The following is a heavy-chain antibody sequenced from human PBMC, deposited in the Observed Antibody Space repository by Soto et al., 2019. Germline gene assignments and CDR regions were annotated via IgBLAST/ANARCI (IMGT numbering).Heavy chain of an antibody. CDR1: GGSISSGGYY. D-gene: IGHD2-15*01. V-gene: IGHV4-31*03. CDR3: ARTSCSGGSCYKIDY. J-gene: IGHJ4*02. CDR2: IYYSGST. Sequence: QVQLQESGPGLVKPSRTLSLTCPVSGGSISSGGYYWSWIRQHPGKGLEWIGYIYYSGSTYYNPSLKSRVTISVDTSKNQFSLKLSSVTAADTAVYYCARTSCSGGSCYKIDYWGQGTLVTVSS.